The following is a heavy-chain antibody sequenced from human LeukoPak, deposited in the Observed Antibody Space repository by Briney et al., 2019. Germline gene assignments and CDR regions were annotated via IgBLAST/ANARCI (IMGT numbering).Heavy chain of an antibody. CDR2: ISYDGSNK. CDR3: ARDFDRYYFDY. J-gene: IGHJ4*02. CDR1: GFTFSTYG. V-gene: IGHV3-30*03. D-gene: IGHD3-9*01. Sequence: GGSLRLSCAASGFTFSTYGIHWVRQAPGKGLEWVAVISYDGSNKYYVDYVKGRFTISRDNAKNTLYLQMNSLRAEDTAVYYCARDFDRYYFDYWGQGTLVTVSS.